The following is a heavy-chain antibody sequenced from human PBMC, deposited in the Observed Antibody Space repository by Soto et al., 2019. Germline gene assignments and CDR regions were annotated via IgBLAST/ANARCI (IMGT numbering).Heavy chain of an antibody. D-gene: IGHD3-9*01. CDR3: ARALAIDWYTYYVDY. Sequence: QVQLQASGPGLVKPSETLSLTCTVSGASISGYHWSWIRQFPGKELECLGYISYSGATNYNPSLKSRVTMSIDTSKNQFSLQLNSVTAADTAVYYCARALAIDWYTYYVDYWGQGPLVTVSS. CDR2: ISYSGAT. V-gene: IGHV4-59*08. CDR1: GASISGYH. J-gene: IGHJ4*02.